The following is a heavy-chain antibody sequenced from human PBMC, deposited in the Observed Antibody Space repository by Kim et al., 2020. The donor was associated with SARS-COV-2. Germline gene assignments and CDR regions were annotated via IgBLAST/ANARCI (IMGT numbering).Heavy chain of an antibody. Sequence: SETLSLTCTVSGGSISGYYWSWIRQPPGKGLEWIGYINYSGSAKYNPSLKSRVTISVDTSRNQVSLKLSSVTAADTALYYCGRHGYGGKGAFDIWGQGT. V-gene: IGHV4-59*08. CDR3: GRHGYGGKGAFDI. CDR1: GGSISGYY. CDR2: INYSGSA. D-gene: IGHD4-17*01. J-gene: IGHJ3*02.